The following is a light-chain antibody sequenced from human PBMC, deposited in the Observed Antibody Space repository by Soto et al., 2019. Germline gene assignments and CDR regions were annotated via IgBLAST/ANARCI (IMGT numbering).Light chain of an antibody. CDR3: HQYSSDST. CDR1: QSVNSW. Sequence: DIQMTQSPSTLSASVGDRVTITCRASQSVNSWLAWYQQKPGKAPKLLIYRASTLENGVPSRFGGRGSGTEFIFTISSLQTDDSATDYSHQYSSDSTFGQGSKVEGK. CDR2: RAS. V-gene: IGKV1-5*03. J-gene: IGKJ1*01.